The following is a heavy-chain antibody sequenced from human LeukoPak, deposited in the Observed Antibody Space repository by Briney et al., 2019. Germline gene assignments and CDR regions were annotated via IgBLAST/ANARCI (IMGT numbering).Heavy chain of an antibody. D-gene: IGHD6-13*01. Sequence: SETLSLTCTVSGGSISSYYWSWIRQPPGKGLEWIGYIYYSGSTNYNPSLKSRVTISVDTSKNQFSLKLSSVTAADTAVYYCARRGGSSRSFFDYWGQGTLVTVSS. CDR1: GGSISSYY. CDR2: IYYSGST. J-gene: IGHJ4*02. V-gene: IGHV4-59*08. CDR3: ARRGGSSRSFFDY.